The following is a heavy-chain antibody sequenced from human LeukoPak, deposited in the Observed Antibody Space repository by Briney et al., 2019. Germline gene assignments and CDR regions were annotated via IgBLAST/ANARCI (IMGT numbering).Heavy chain of an antibody. CDR1: GFTFSSSG. CDR3: AKVGSGSYWYYFDY. D-gene: IGHD3-10*01. V-gene: IGHV3-30*02. J-gene: IGHJ4*02. CDR2: IRYDGSDT. Sequence: GGSLRLSCAASGFTFSSSGMHWVRQAPGKGLEWVAFIRYDGSDTYYADSVKGRFTISRDNSKNTLYLQMNSLRAEDTAVYYCAKVGSGSYWYYFDYWGQGTLVTVSS.